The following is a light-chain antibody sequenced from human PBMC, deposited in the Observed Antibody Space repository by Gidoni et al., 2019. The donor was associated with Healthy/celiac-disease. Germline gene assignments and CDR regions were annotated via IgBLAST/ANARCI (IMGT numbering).Light chain of an antibody. CDR2: GAS. V-gene: IGKV3-15*01. Sequence: EIVMTQSPATLSVSPGERATLSCRASQSVSSNLAWYQQKPGQAPRLLIYGASTRATGFPDRFSGSGSGTEFTLTISSLQSEDFAVYYCQQYNNWPQTFGQGTKVEIK. CDR1: QSVSSN. J-gene: IGKJ1*01. CDR3: QQYNNWPQT.